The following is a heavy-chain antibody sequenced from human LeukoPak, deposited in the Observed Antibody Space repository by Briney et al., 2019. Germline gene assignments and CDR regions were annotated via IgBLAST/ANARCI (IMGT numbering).Heavy chain of an antibody. CDR3: ARPRIVVVPAAPPDAFDS. CDR2: IYPGESDT. Sequence: KPGGSLKISCEGSGYSFTSYWIGWGRQLPGKGLERMGIIYPGESDTRYSPSFQGQVTISADKSISTAYLQWSSLKASDTAMYYCARPRIVVVPAAPPDAFDSWGQGTMVTVSA. J-gene: IGHJ3*02. D-gene: IGHD2-2*01. V-gene: IGHV5-51*01. CDR1: GYSFTSYW.